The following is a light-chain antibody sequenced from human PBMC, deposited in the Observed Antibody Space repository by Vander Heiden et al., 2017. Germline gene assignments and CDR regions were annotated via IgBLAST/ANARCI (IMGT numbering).Light chain of an antibody. CDR1: QSITTW. CDR3: QQYSIDSPT. CDR2: DAS. Sequence: DIQMTQSPSTLSASVGDSVSITSRASQSITTWLAWYQQKPGKAPKLLIYDASNLQSGVPSRFSGSGSGTDFSLTISSLQPDDFATYYCQQYSIDSPTFGQGTKVEI. V-gene: IGKV1-5*01. J-gene: IGKJ1*01.